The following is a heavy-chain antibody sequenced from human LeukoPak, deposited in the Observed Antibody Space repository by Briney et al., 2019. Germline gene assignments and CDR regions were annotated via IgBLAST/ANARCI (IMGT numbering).Heavy chain of an antibody. Sequence: SETLSLTCAVSGYSISSGYYWGWIRKPPGKGLEWIGSIYHSGSTYYNPSLKSRVTISVDTSKNQFSLKLSSVTAADTAVYYCAGEDIVVVPASKGVYNWFDPWGQGTLVTVSS. CDR2: IYHSGST. CDR1: GYSISSGYY. V-gene: IGHV4-38-2*01. J-gene: IGHJ5*02. CDR3: AGEDIVVVPASKGVYNWFDP. D-gene: IGHD2-2*01.